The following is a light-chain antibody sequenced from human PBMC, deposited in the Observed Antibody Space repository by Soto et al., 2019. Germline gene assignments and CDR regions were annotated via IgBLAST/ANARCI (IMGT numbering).Light chain of an antibody. CDR3: AAWDDSVNARYV. J-gene: IGLJ1*01. CDR1: SSNIGSNT. CDR2: SNN. V-gene: IGLV1-44*01. Sequence: QSALTQPPSAFGTPGQRVTISCSGSSSNIGSNTVNWYQQLPGTAPKLLIYSNNQRPSGVPARFSGSKSGTSASLAISGLQSEDEADYYCAAWDDSVNARYVFGNGTKVTVL.